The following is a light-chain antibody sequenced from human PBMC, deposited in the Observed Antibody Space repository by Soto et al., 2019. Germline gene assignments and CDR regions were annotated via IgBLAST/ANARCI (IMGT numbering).Light chain of an antibody. V-gene: IGKV1-5*03. J-gene: IGKJ1*01. CDR1: QSIDSW. CDR2: TTS. Sequence: DIQMTQSPSTLSASVGDSVTITCRASQSIDSWLAWYQQKSGKAPKLLIYTTSILESGVPSRFSGSGSGTEFTLTISGLQPDDFATYYCQQYHTWWTFGHGTKVDIK. CDR3: QQYHTWWT.